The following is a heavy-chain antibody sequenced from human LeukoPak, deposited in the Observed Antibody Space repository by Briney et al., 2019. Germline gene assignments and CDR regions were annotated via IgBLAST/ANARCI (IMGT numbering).Heavy chain of an antibody. V-gene: IGHV3-30*02. CDR3: AKDVRRLAYYYYMAV. Sequence: GGCLRLSCAASGFTFSSYGMHWVRQAPGKGGGWVAFIRYDGSNKYYADSVKGRFTISRENSKNTLYLQMNSLRAEDTPVYYCAKDVRRLAYYYYMAVWGKGTTVTISS. D-gene: IGHD2-8*01. CDR2: IRYDGSNK. CDR1: GFTFSSYG. J-gene: IGHJ6*03.